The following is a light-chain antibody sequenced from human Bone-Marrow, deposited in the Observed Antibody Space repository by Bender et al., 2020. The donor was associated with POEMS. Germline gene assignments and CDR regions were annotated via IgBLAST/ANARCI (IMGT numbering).Light chain of an antibody. CDR1: SGSIATNF. CDR2: DDD. Sequence: NFMLTQPHSVSGSPGKSVTISCTASSGSIATNFVQWFQQRPGSSPTTVIYDDDQRPSGVPDRFSGSIDSSSNSASLTISGLKTEDEADYYCQSYDTNKEEFGGGTKLTVL. V-gene: IGLV6-57*01. CDR3: QSYDTNKEE. J-gene: IGLJ2*01.